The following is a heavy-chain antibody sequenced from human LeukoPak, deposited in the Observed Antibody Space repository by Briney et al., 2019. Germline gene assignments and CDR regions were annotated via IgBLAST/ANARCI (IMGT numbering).Heavy chain of an antibody. D-gene: IGHD6-13*01. CDR2: IWYDGSNK. CDR1: GFTFSSYG. CDR3: ARDAAGFDY. Sequence: QPGRSLRLSCAASGFTFSSYGMHWVRQAPGKGMEWVAVIWYDGSNKYYADSVKGRFTISRDNSKNTLYLQMNSLRAEDTAVYYCARDAAGFDYWGQGTLVTVSS. V-gene: IGHV3-33*01. J-gene: IGHJ4*02.